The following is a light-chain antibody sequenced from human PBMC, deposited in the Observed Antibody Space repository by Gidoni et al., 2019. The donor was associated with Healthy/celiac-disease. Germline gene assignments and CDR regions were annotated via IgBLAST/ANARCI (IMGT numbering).Light chain of an antibody. V-gene: IGKV1-9*01. Sequence: IQLTQSPSFLSASVGDRVTITCRASQGISSYLAWYQQKPGKAPKLLIYAASTLQSGVPSRFSGSGSGTEFTLTISSLQPEDFATYYCQQLNSYPPAFXGXTKVEIK. CDR1: QGISSY. CDR2: AAS. CDR3: QQLNSYPPA. J-gene: IGKJ4*01.